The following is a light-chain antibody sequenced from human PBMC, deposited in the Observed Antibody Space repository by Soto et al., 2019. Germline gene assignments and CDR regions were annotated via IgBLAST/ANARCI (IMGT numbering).Light chain of an antibody. V-gene: IGKV3-20*01. CDR3: QQYGSSPFT. Sequence: EIVLTQSPGTLSLSPGEGATLSCRASQSVSSNFLAWYQQKPGQAPGLLIYAASSRATGISDRFSGSGSETDFTFTIRRLEPEDFAVYYCQQYGSSPFTFGPGTKVDLK. CDR1: QSVSSNF. J-gene: IGKJ3*01. CDR2: AAS.